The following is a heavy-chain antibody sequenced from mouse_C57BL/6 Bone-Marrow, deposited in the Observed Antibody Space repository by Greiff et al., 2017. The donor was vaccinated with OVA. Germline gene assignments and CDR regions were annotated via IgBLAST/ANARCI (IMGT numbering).Heavy chain of an antibody. CDR3: ARSCIYYYGSSPFDY. J-gene: IGHJ2*01. D-gene: IGHD1-1*01. CDR2: IYPGSGNT. V-gene: IGHV1-76*01. CDR1: GYTFTDYY. Sequence: VQLQESGAELVRPGASVKLSCKASGYTFTDYYINWVKQRPGQGLEWIARIYPGSGNTYYNEKFKGKATLTAEKSSSTAYMQLSSLTSEDSAVYFCARSCIYYYGSSPFDYWGQGTTLTVSS.